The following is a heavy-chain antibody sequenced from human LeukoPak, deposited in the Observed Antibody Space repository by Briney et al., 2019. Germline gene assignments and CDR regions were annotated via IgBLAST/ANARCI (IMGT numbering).Heavy chain of an antibody. J-gene: IGHJ4*02. D-gene: IGHD5-18*01. V-gene: IGHV5-51*01. CDR3: ARHEGYSYDSDY. CDR2: IDPGDSDT. CDR1: GYSFTTYW. Sequence: GESLKISCQASGYSFTTYWIGWVRQMPGKGLELMGIIDPGDSDTRYSPSFQGHVTTSADKSISTAYLQWSSLKASDTAMYYCARHEGYSYDSDYWGQGTLVTVSS.